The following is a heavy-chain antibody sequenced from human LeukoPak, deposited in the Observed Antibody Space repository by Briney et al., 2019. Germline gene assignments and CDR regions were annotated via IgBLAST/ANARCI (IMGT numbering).Heavy chain of an antibody. CDR3: ARRDGYNPRVDY. CDR2: IYYSGST. Sequence: PSQTLSLTCTVSGGSISSGDYYWSWIRQPPGKGLEWIGYIYYSGSTYYNPSLKGRVTISVDTSKNQFSLKLSSVTAADTAVYYCARRDGYNPRVDYWGQGTLVTVSS. J-gene: IGHJ4*02. D-gene: IGHD5-24*01. V-gene: IGHV4-30-4*08. CDR1: GGSISSGDYY.